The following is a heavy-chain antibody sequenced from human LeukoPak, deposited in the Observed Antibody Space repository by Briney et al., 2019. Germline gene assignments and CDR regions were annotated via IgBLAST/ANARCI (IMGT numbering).Heavy chain of an antibody. D-gene: IGHD6-13*01. CDR2: INHSGST. CDR1: GGSFSGYY. CDR3: ARTSPEEAGVGFDY. Sequence: PSETLSLTCAVYGGSFSGYYWSWIRQPPGKVLEWIGEINHSGSTNYNPSLKSRVTISVDTSKNQFSLKLSSVTAADTAVYYCARTSPEEAGVGFDYWGQGTLVTVSS. V-gene: IGHV4-34*01. J-gene: IGHJ4*01.